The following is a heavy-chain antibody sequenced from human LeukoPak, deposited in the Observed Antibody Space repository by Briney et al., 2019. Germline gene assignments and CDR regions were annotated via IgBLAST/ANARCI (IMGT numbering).Heavy chain of an antibody. CDR3: ARREGFIAARSFDY. CDR2: IYSNGKA. Sequence: GGSLRLSCAASGFSVSDNYMSWVRQAPGKGLEWVSVIYSNGKAYYTDSVKGRFTISRDIAQNTLFLQMNNLRAEDTAVYYCARREGFIAARSFDYWGQGTLVTVSS. V-gene: IGHV3-66*01. CDR1: GFSVSDNY. J-gene: IGHJ4*02. D-gene: IGHD6-6*01.